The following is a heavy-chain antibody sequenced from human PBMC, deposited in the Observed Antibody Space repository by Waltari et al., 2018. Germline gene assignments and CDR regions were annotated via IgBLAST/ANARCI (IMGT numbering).Heavy chain of an antibody. D-gene: IGHD3-10*01. V-gene: IGHV4-39*07. CDR2: MYYNGNP. CDR1: GGSISDTNSF. CDR3: TRVRYSRVKGGMDV. J-gene: IGHJ6*02. Sequence: QVQLQESGPGLVKPSETLSLTCTVSGGSISDTNSFWGWVRQPPGRGLEWIATMYYNGNPYYNPSLKSRVTMSMDTSKGQFSLKVAFVTAADTALYYCTRVRYSRVKGGMDVWDQGTTVTVSS.